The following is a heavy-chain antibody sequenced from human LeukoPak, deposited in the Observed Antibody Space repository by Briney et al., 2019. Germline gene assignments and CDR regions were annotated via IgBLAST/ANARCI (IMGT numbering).Heavy chain of an antibody. J-gene: IGHJ4*02. CDR3: ARRQGSYFDTSGYYYG. Sequence: GGSLRLSCAASGFTFSSYWMSWVREAPGKGLEWVANIKQDGSEKYYVDSVKGRFTISRDNAKNSLYLQMNSLRAEDTAVYYCARRQGSYFDTSGYYYGWGQGTLVTVSS. CDR1: GFTFSSYW. D-gene: IGHD3-22*01. CDR2: IKQDGSEK. V-gene: IGHV3-7*01.